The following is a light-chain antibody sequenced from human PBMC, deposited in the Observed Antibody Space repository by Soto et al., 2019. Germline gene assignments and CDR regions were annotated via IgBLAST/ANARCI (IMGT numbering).Light chain of an antibody. CDR2: DVG. CDR3: SAYTACTTYV. CDR1: NSDVGAYSY. Sequence: QSALTQPASVSGSPGQSITISCTGTNSDVGAYSYVSWYQQYPGKAPKLLIYDVGARPSGISDRFSGSKSGNTASLTISGLQAEDEADYYCSAYTACTTYVFGSGTKLTDL. J-gene: IGLJ1*01. V-gene: IGLV2-14*03.